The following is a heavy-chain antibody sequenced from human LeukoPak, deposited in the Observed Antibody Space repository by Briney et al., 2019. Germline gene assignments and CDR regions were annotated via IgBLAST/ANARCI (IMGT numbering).Heavy chain of an antibody. D-gene: IGHD2-2*01. CDR3: ARGLVVPAATSYYYYYMDV. J-gene: IGHJ6*03. V-gene: IGHV4-4*07. CDR1: GVSISSYY. CDR2: IYTSGST. Sequence: SETLSLTCTVSGVSISSYYWSWIRQPAGKGLEWIGRIYTSGSTNYNPSLKSRVTMSVDTSKNQFSLKLSSVTAADTAVYYCARGLVVPAATSYYYYYMDVWGKGTTVTVSS.